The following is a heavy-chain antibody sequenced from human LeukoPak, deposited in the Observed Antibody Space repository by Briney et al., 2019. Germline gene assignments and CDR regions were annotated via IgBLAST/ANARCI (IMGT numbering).Heavy chain of an antibody. J-gene: IGHJ5*02. CDR3: ARGHDPLELLWFGESQPFDP. CDR2: ISAYNGNT. CDR1: GYTFTSYD. Sequence: GALVKVSCKASGYTFTSYDINWVRQATGQGLEWMGWISAYNGNTNYAQKLQGRVTMTTDTSTSTAYMELRSLRSDDTAVYYCARGHDPLELLWFGESQPFDPWGQGTLVTVSS. D-gene: IGHD3-10*01. V-gene: IGHV1-18*01.